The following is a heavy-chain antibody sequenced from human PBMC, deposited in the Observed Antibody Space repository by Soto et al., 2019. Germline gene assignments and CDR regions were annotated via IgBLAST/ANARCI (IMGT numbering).Heavy chain of an antibody. CDR1: GYTFTSYG. J-gene: IGHJ1*01. Sequence: ASVKVSCKASGYTFTSYGISWVRQAPGQGLEWMGWISAYNGNTNYAQKLQGRVTMTTDTSTSTAYMELRSLRSDDRAVYYCASTSPLYDILTGQYFQHWGQGTLVTVSS. D-gene: IGHD3-9*01. V-gene: IGHV1-18*01. CDR3: ASTSPLYDILTGQYFQH. CDR2: ISAYNGNT.